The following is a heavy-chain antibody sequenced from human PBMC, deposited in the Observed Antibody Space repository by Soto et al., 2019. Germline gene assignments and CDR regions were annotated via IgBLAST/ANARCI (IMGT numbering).Heavy chain of an antibody. CDR3: AGENVAVPGYF. D-gene: IGHD6-19*01. Sequence: EMQLVESGGGLVQPEGSLRLSCIVSGFTFTNYWMSWVRQAPGKGLEWVANIKQDGSEIYYVDSVKGRLTISRDNPKNSLYLQMNSLRVDDTAVYFCAGENVAVPGYFWGQGTLVTVSS. CDR2: IKQDGSEI. V-gene: IGHV3-7*01. J-gene: IGHJ4*02. CDR1: GFTFTNYW.